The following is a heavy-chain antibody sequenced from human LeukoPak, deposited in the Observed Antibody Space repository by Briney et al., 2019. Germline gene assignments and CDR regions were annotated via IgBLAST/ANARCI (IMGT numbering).Heavy chain of an antibody. Sequence: SETLSLTCAVHGGSFSGYYWSWIRQPPGKGLEWIGEINHSGSTNYNPSLKSRVTISVDTSKNQFSLKLSSVTAADTAVYYCARISGSSLDYWGQGTLVTVSS. D-gene: IGHD1-26*01. J-gene: IGHJ4*02. CDR2: INHSGST. CDR3: ARISGSSLDY. V-gene: IGHV4-34*01. CDR1: GGSFSGYY.